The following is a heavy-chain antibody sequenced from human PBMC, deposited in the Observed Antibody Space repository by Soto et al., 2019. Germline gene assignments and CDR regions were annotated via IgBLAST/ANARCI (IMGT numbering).Heavy chain of an antibody. J-gene: IGHJ3*02. CDR1: GGTFSSYA. CDR2: IIPIFGTA. V-gene: IGHV1-69*13. D-gene: IGHD6-13*01. Sequence: SVKVSCKASGGTFSSYAISWVRQAPGQGLEWMGGIIPIFGTANYAQKFQGRVTITADESTSTAYMELSSLRSEDTAVYYCAREGDGSSNGAYAFDIWGQGTMVTVSS. CDR3: AREGDGSSNGAYAFDI.